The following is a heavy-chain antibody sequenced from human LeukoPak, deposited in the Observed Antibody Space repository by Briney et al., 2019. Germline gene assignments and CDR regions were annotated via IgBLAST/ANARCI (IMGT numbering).Heavy chain of an antibody. CDR1: RFTFSSYA. D-gene: IGHD2-2*01. V-gene: IGHV3-23*01. J-gene: IGHJ4*02. Sequence: PGGSLRLSCAASRFTFSSYAMSWVRQAPGKGLEWVSAISGSGGSTYYADSVKGRFTISRDNSKNTLYLQMNSLRAEDTAVYYCAKVNDVVVPAAIGPLDYWGQGTLVTVSS. CDR3: AKVNDVVVPAAIGPLDY. CDR2: ISGSGGST.